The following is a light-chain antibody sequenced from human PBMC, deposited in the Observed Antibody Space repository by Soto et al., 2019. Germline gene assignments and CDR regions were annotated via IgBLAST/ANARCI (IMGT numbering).Light chain of an antibody. CDR3: SSYAGSNNLGV. V-gene: IGLV2-8*01. CDR2: EVS. J-gene: IGLJ1*01. CDR1: RSDIGTYNY. Sequence: QSVLXQPASVSGSPGRSITISCTGTRSDIGTYNYVSWYQQHPGKAPKLMIYEVSKRPSGVPDRFSGSKSGNTASLTVPGLQAEDEADYYCSSYAGSNNLGVFGTGTKVTVL.